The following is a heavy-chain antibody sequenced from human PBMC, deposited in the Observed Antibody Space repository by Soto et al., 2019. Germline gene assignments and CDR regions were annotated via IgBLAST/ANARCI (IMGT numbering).Heavy chain of an antibody. CDR3: ARDPGYSYGYN. CDR2: ISPYSGKT. CDR1: GYTFTNND. Sequence: ASVKVSCKASGYTFTNNDVCWVRQTPGQGLEWMGWISPYSGKTNYARKFQGRVTMTTDTSTSTAYMEVRSLTSDDTAVYYCARDPGYSYGYNWGQGTLVTVSS. J-gene: IGHJ4*02. D-gene: IGHD5-18*01. V-gene: IGHV1-18*01.